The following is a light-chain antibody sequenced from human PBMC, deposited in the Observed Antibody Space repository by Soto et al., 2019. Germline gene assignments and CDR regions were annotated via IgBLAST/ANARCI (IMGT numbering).Light chain of an antibody. V-gene: IGLV1-40*01. Sequence: QSVLTQPPSVSGAPGQRVTISCTGSSSYIGAGYDVHWYQQLPGTAPKLLIYGNSNRPSGVPDRFSGSKSGTSASLAITGLQAEDEADYYCQSYDSSLSGSYVVFGGGTKPPS. CDR2: GNS. CDR1: SSYIGAGYD. J-gene: IGLJ2*01. CDR3: QSYDSSLSGSYVV.